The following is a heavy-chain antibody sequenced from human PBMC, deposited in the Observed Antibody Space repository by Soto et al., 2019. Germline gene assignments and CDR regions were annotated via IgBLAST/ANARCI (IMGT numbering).Heavy chain of an antibody. CDR1: GFTFSTSG. CDR2: ISGSGDYT. CDR3: ANHGGFYI. D-gene: IGHD4-17*01. V-gene: IGHV3-23*01. Sequence: EVQLLESGGGLVQPGGSLRLSCAASGFTFSTSGMSWVRQAPGKGLEWVSSISGSGDYTNYADSVKGRFTISRDNSKNTLYLQINSLTAEDTAVYYCANHGGFYIWGQGTMVAVSS. J-gene: IGHJ3*02.